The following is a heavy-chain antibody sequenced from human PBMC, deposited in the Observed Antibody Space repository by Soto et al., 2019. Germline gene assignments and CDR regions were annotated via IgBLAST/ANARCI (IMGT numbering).Heavy chain of an antibody. Sequence: SGPTLVNPTQTLTLTCTFSGFSLSTSGMCVSWIRQPPGKALEWLARIDWDDDKYYSTSLKTRLTISKDTSKNQVVLIMTNMEPVDTATYYFARYYYDSSAYYQSGAFDIWGQGTMVTVS. D-gene: IGHD3-22*01. CDR2: IDWDDDK. J-gene: IGHJ3*02. CDR1: GFSLSTSGMC. CDR3: ARYYYDSSAYYQSGAFDI. V-gene: IGHV2-70*11.